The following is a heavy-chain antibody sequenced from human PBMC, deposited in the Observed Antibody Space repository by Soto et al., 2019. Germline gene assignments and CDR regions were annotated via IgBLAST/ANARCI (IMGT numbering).Heavy chain of an antibody. CDR3: ARYGDYYYYGMDV. CDR2: INPNSGGT. Sequence: GASVKVSCKASGYIFTDYYMHWVRQAPGQELGWMGRINPNSGGTNYAQKFQGRVTMTRDTSISTAYTELSSLRSEDTATYYCARYGDYYYYGMDVWGQGTTVTVSS. CDR1: GYIFTDYY. D-gene: IGHD4-17*01. J-gene: IGHJ6*02. V-gene: IGHV1-2*06.